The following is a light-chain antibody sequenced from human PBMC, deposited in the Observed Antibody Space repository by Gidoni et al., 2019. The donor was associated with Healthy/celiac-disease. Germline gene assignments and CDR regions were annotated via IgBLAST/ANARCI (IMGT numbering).Light chain of an antibody. CDR1: KSISSY. Sequence: DIPMTQSPSSLSASVGDRVTITCRASKSISSYLNWYQQKPGKEPKLLIYAAARLQSGVPSRFSGSGAGTDFTLTISSLQPEDFATYYCQQSYSTPRTFGQGTKVEIK. CDR3: QQSYSTPRT. J-gene: IGKJ1*01. V-gene: IGKV1-39*01. CDR2: AAA.